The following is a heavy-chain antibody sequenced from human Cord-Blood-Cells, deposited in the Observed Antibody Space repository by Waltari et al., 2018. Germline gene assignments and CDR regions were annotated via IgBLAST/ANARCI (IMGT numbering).Heavy chain of an antibody. CDR2: MNPNSGNT. Sequence: QVQLVQPGAAVKKPGASVEVSCKASGYTFTSYDINWVRQATGQGLEWMGWMNPNSGNTGYAQKFQGRVTMTRNTSISTAYMELSSLRSEDTAVYYCARGVSSSWYWYFDLWGRGTLVTVSS. J-gene: IGHJ2*01. CDR1: GYTFTSYD. D-gene: IGHD6-13*01. CDR3: ARGVSSSWYWYFDL. V-gene: IGHV1-8*01.